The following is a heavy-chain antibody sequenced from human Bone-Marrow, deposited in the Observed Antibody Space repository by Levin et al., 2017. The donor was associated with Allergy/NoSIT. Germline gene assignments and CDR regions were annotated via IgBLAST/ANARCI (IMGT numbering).Heavy chain of an antibody. CDR2: ISDTSRTK. V-gene: IGHV3-48*01. CDR3: ARDRSLWLNRNYYFYAMDV. D-gene: IGHD3-10*01. Sequence: PGGSLRLSCAASGFTFSNYNMNWVRHVPGKGLEWLSYISDTSRTKYYADSVRGRFTISRDNAKNSLFLQMDSLRAEDTAVYYCARDRSLWLNRNYYFYAMDVWGQGTTVTVSS. CDR1: GFTFSNYN. J-gene: IGHJ6*02.